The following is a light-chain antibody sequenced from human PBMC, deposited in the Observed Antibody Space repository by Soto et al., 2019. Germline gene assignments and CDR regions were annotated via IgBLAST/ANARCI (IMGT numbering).Light chain of an antibody. Sequence: IVMTQSPATLSVSPGERATLSFRASGSVSGNLAWYQQTPGQAPRLLILGASTRAIGIPARFRGSGSGTQFTLTISSLQSEDFAVYYCQQYNNWPRTFGQGTKVDI. CDR1: GSVSGN. CDR2: GAS. J-gene: IGKJ1*01. V-gene: IGKV3-15*01. CDR3: QQYNNWPRT.